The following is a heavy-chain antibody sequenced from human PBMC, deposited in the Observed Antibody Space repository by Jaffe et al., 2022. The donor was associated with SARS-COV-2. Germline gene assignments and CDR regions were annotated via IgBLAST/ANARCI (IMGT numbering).Heavy chain of an antibody. D-gene: IGHD5-12*01. CDR2: IYPGDSNT. J-gene: IGHJ6*03. CDR3: TRTVATTFYYYMDV. CDR1: GYNFTSDW. Sequence: EVQLVQSGPEVKKPGESLKISCKGSGYNFTSDWIGWVRQVPGKGLEWMGIIYPGDSNTRYSPSFQGQVTISADKSFNTAYVQWGSLKASDTAIYYCTRTVATTFYYYMDVWGTGTTVTVSS. V-gene: IGHV5-51*01.